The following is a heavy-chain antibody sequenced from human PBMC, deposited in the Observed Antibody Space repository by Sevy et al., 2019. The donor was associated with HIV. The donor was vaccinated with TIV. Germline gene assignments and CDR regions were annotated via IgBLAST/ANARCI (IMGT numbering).Heavy chain of an antibody. CDR2: ISSSSSYI. CDR1: GFTFSSYS. J-gene: IGHJ6*02. Sequence: GGSLRLSCAASGFTFSSYSMNWVRQAPGKGLEWVSSISSSSSYIYYEDSVKGRFTISRDNAKNSLYLQMNSLRAEDTAVYYCANGYGSGGSCSYYYYGMDVWGQGTTVTVSS. CDR3: ANGYGSGGSCSYYYYGMDV. V-gene: IGHV3-21*01. D-gene: IGHD2-15*01.